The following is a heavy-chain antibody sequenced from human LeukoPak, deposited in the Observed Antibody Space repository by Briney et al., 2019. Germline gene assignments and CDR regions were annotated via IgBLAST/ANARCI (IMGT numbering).Heavy chain of an antibody. CDR2: IYYSGST. Sequence: PSETLSLTCTVSGGSISSSSYYWGWIRQPPGKGLEWIGSIYYSGSTYYNPSLKSRVTISVDTSKNQFSLKLSSVTAADTAVYYCARQGALWFGESYFDYWGQGTLVTVSS. J-gene: IGHJ4*02. D-gene: IGHD3-10*01. CDR3: ARQGALWFGESYFDY. V-gene: IGHV4-39*01. CDR1: GGSISSSSYY.